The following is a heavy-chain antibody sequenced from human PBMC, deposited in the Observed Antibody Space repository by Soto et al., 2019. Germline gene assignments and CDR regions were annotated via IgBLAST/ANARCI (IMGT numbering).Heavy chain of an antibody. CDR2: IIPILGIA. CDR3: ARGGGGSAMPFDY. V-gene: IGHV1-69*02. CDR1: GGTFSSYT. Sequence: SVKVSCKASGGTFSSYTISWVRQAPGQGLEWMGRIIPILGIANYAQKFQGRVTITADKSTSTAYMELSSLRSEDTAVYYCARGGGGSAMPFDYWGQGTLVTVSS. J-gene: IGHJ4*02. D-gene: IGHD2-2*01.